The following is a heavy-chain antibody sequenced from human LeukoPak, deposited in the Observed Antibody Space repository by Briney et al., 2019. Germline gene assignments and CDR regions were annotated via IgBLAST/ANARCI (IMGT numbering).Heavy chain of an antibody. J-gene: IGHJ4*02. V-gene: IGHV1-2*02. CDR1: GYTFTGYY. CDR3: AISISGSYFKLYYFDY. Sequence: GASVKVSCKASGYTFTGYYMHWVRQAPGQGLEWMGWINPNSGGTNYAQKFQGRVTMTRDTSISTAYMELSRLRSDDTAVYYCAISISGSYFKLYYFDYWGQGTLVTVSS. CDR2: INPNSGGT. D-gene: IGHD1-26*01.